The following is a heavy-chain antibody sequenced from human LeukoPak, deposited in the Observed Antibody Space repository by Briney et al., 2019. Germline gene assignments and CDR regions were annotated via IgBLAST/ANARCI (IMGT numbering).Heavy chain of an antibody. CDR3: VRGPSITSRNEFDY. D-gene: IGHD1-1*01. CDR2: IYHSGST. J-gene: IGHJ4*02. V-gene: IGHV4-30-2*02. CDR1: GGSISSGGYY. Sequence: SETLSLTCTVSGGSISSGGYYWSWIRQPPGKGLEWIGYIYHSGSTYYNPSLKSRVTISVDRSKNQFSLKLSSVTAADTAFYFCVRGPSITSRNEFDYWGQGTLVTVSS.